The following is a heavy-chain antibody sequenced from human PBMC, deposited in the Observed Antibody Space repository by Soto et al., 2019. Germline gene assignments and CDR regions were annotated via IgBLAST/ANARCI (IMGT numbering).Heavy chain of an antibody. CDR1: GFTFSTYA. V-gene: IGHV3-23*01. CDR2: ISGNGGST. D-gene: IGHD1-20*01. CDR3: ARHNYFFDH. J-gene: IGHJ4*02. Sequence: PGGSLRLSCVASGFTFSTYAMSWIRQAPGKGLDWVSAISGNGGSTHYADSVKGRFTISRDNSKNTVYLQMKSLRADDTAVYYCARHNYFFDHWGQGTLVTVSS.